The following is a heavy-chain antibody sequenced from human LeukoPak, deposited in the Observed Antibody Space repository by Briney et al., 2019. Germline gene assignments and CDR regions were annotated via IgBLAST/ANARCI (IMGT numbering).Heavy chain of an antibody. J-gene: IGHJ4*02. CDR3: ASLYSSSWYPHPLDY. V-gene: IGHV3-23*01. Sequence: PGGSLRLSCAASGFTFSSYAMSWVRQAPGKGLEWVSAISGSGGSTYYADSVKGRFTISRDNSKNTLYLQMNSLRAEDTAVYYCASLYSSSWYPHPLDYWGQGTLVTVSS. D-gene: IGHD6-13*01. CDR1: GFTFSSYA. CDR2: ISGSGGST.